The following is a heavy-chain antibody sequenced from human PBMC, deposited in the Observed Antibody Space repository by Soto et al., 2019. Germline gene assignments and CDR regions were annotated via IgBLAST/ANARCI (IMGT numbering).Heavy chain of an antibody. V-gene: IGHV3-13*01. J-gene: IGHJ5*02. CDR1: GFSFGDYD. D-gene: IGHD6-6*01. CDR2: IDGDDDT. CDR3: VRGEMRSSSGHSWFGP. Sequence: GESLKISCAASGFSFGDYDMHWVRQASGRRLEWVSSIDGDDDTDYSDSVRGRFLISRENVRNPLYLQMTSLKVGDTAVYYCVRGEMRSSSGHSWFGPWGQGTLVTVSS.